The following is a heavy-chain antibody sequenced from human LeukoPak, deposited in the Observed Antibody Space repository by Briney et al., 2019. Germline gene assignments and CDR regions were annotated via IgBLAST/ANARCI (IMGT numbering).Heavy chain of an antibody. J-gene: IGHJ4*02. Sequence: GGSLRLSCAASGFDFITYSMNWVRQAPGKGLEWISYISISSSTIYYADSVKGRFTVSRDNAKTSLYLQMNSLRAEDTAMYFCSRAPAETGAATGTFGYWGQGTLVTVSS. CDR3: SRAPAETGAATGTFGY. CDR1: GFDFITYS. V-gene: IGHV3-48*01. D-gene: IGHD1-1*01. CDR2: ISISSSTI.